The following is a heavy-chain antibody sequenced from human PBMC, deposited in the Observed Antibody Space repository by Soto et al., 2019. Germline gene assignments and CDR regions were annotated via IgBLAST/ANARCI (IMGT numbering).Heavy chain of an antibody. D-gene: IGHD3-10*01. V-gene: IGHV4-31*03. Sequence: ASEILSLTCTVSGGSIISRGYCWIWIRQHPGKGLEWIGYIYYSGSTYYNPSLKSRVTISVDTSKNQFSLKLSSVTAADTAVYYCARDLSYGPGNAFDFWGQGTMVTGS. CDR3: ARDLSYGPGNAFDF. CDR1: GGSIISRGYC. CDR2: IYYSGST. J-gene: IGHJ3*01.